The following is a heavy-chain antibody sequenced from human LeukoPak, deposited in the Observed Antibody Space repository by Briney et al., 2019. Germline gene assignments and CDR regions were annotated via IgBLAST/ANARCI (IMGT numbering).Heavy chain of an antibody. CDR1: GFTFSSYE. CDR2: INWNGGST. D-gene: IGHD2-15*01. V-gene: IGHV3-20*04. Sequence: GGSLRLSCAASGFTFSSYEMNWVRQAPGKGLEWVSGINWNGGSTGYADSVKGRFTISRDNAKNSLYLQMNSLRAEDTALYYCARGGAHCSGGSCYSENYYMDVWGKGTTVTVSS. CDR3: ARGGAHCSGGSCYSENYYMDV. J-gene: IGHJ6*03.